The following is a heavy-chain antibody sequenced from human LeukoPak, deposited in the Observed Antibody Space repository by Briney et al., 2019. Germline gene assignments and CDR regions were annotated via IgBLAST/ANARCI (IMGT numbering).Heavy chain of an antibody. CDR3: ARGRPGDYFDY. J-gene: IGHJ4*02. CDR1: GYTFTGYY. D-gene: IGHD6-25*01. CDR2: INPNSGGT. Sequence: ASVKVSCKASGYTFTGYYLHWVRQAPGQGLEWMGWINPNSGGTSYLQNFQGRVTMTRDTSISTAYMDLSRLRSDDTAVYYCARGRPGDYFDYWGQGTLVTVSS. V-gene: IGHV1-2*02.